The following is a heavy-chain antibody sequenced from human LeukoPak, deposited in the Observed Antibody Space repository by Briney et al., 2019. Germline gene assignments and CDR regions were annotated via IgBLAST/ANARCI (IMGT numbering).Heavy chain of an antibody. D-gene: IGHD6-6*01. CDR1: GFTFDDYG. CDR2: INWNGGST. CDR3: ARVSGIAARPGY. V-gene: IGHV3-20*04. Sequence: GGSLRLSCAASGFTFDDYGMSWVRQAPGKGLEWVSGINWNGGSTGYADSVKGRFTISRDNAKNTLYLQMNSLRAEDTAVYYCARVSGIAARPGYWGQGTLVTVSS. J-gene: IGHJ4*02.